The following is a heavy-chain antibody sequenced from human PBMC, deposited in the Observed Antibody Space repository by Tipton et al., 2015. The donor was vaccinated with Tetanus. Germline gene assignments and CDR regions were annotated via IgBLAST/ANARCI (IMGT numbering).Heavy chain of an antibody. CDR1: GDSVSSSGYF. J-gene: IGHJ2*01. CDR2: INSGGTT. V-gene: IGHV4-39*01. Sequence: TLSLTCTVSGDSVSSSGYFWGWIRQSPGKGLEWIGSINSGGTTYHNPSLKGRLTISVDTSKNQFSLRLTSVTATDTAVYYCGRHGGSYSAYWCFDLWGRGSLVAVSS. CDR3: GRHGGSYSAYWCFDL. D-gene: IGHD1-26*01.